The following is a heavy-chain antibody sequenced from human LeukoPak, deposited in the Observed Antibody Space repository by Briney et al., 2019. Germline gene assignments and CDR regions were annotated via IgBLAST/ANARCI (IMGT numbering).Heavy chain of an antibody. CDR3: ARVTQFGAFDI. J-gene: IGHJ3*02. V-gene: IGHV3-30*03. Sequence: GGSLRLSCAASGFTFSSYGMHWVRQAPGKGLEWVAVISYDGSNKYYADSVKGRFTISRDNSKNTLYLQMNSLRAEDTAVYYCARVTQFGAFDIWGQGTMVTVSS. D-gene: IGHD5-18*01. CDR2: ISYDGSNK. CDR1: GFTFSSYG.